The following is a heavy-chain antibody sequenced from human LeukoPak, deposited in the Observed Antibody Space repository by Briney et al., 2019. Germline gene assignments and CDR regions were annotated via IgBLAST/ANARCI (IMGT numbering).Heavy chain of an antibody. Sequence: PGGSLRLSCAASGFTVSSNYMSWVRQAPGKGLEWVSVIYSGGSTYYADSVKGRFTISRDNSKNTLYLQMNSLRAEDTAVYYCAKDQYGGNPQYYFDYWGQGTLVTVSS. CDR2: IYSGGST. V-gene: IGHV3-53*01. D-gene: IGHD4-23*01. J-gene: IGHJ4*02. CDR3: AKDQYGGNPQYYFDY. CDR1: GFTVSSNY.